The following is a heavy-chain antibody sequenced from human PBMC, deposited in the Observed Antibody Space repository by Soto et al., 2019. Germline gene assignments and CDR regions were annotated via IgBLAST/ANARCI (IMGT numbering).Heavy chain of an antibody. CDR1: GGSVSIGDYL. CDR3: ARTYCTTTACQAHGIDV. Sequence: NPSETLSLTCTVFGGSVSIGDYLWSWIRQRPGKGLEWIGYIHDSGNTYYNPSLKSRITISVDTSGNQFSLKLSSVTAADTAVYFCARTYCTTTACQAHGIDVWGQGTTVTVSS. D-gene: IGHD4-4*01. V-gene: IGHV4-30-4*02. CDR2: IHDSGNT. J-gene: IGHJ6*02.